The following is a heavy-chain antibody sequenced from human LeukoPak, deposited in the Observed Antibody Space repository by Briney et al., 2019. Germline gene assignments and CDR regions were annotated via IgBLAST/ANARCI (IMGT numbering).Heavy chain of an antibody. CDR3: ARVKKDTAMGDY. CDR2: IYHSGST. V-gene: IGHV4-4*02. J-gene: IGHJ4*02. Sequence: ASGTLSLTCAVSGGSISSSNWWSWVRQPPGKGLEWIGEIYHSGSTNYNPSLKSRVTISVDKSNNQFSLRLSSVTAADTAVYYCARVKKDTAMGDYWGLGTLVTVSS. D-gene: IGHD5-18*01. CDR1: GGSISSSNW.